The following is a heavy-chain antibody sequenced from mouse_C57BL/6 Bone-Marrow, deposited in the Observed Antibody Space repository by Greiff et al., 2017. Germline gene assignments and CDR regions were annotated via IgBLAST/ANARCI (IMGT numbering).Heavy chain of an antibody. D-gene: IGHD1-1*01. V-gene: IGHV1-81*01. J-gene: IGHJ1*03. CDR2: IYPRSGNT. CDR3: EEGEYYYGSSYWYFDV. CDR1: GYTFTSYG. Sequence: QVQLKESGAELARPGASVTLSCKASGYTFTSYGISWVKQRTGQGLEWIGEIYPRSGNTYYNEKCKGKATLTADKSSSTAYMELRSLTSEDSAVYFCEEGEYYYGSSYWYFDVWGTGTTGTVSS.